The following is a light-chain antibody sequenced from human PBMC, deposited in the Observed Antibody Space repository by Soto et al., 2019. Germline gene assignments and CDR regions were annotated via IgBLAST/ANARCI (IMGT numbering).Light chain of an antibody. CDR3: QHFYNWRVT. CDR1: HNIGNN. V-gene: IGKV3-15*01. Sequence: VLLTQSPPTLYVSPGVPATFSCRASHNIGNNLALYQHKPGQAPRLLISYASSGATGIPGRFSGSGSGTEFALTISSLQCEDYAVYYCQHFYNWRVTFGGGTNVEL. CDR2: YAS. J-gene: IGKJ4*01.